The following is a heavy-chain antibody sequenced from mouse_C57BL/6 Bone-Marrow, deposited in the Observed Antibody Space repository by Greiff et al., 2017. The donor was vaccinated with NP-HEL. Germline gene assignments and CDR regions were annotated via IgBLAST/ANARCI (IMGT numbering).Heavy chain of an antibody. V-gene: IGHV1-81*01. Sequence: QVQLQESGAELARPGASVKLSCKASGYTFTSYGISWVKQRTGQGLEWIGEIYPRSGNTYYNEKFKGKATLTADKSSSTAYMELRSLTSEDSAVYFCARGYYGSSSFDYWGQGTTLTVSS. CDR2: IYPRSGNT. D-gene: IGHD1-1*01. J-gene: IGHJ2*01. CDR3: ARGYYGSSSFDY. CDR1: GYTFTSYG.